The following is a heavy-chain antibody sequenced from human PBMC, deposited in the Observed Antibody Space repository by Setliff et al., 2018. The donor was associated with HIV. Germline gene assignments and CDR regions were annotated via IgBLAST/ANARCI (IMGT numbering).Heavy chain of an antibody. J-gene: IGHJ3*02. CDR2: INYHGNT. CDR1: GGSISTSRYY. Sequence: NPSETLSLTCTVSGGSISTSRYYWGWIRQPPGKGLEWIGSINYHGNTYYNPSLTSRAAIFVDTSKNQISLKLSSVTAADTAVYYCARDRPPSTVDMLGAFDRWGQGTMVTVSS. V-gene: IGHV4-39*07. CDR3: ARDRPPSTVDMLGAFDR. D-gene: IGHD4-17*01.